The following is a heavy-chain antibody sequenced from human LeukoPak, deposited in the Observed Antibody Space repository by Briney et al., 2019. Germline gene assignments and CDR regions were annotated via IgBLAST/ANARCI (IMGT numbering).Heavy chain of an antibody. V-gene: IGHV1-69*01. CDR3: ARDLPTITIFGVVPNWFDP. CDR2: IIPIFGTA. D-gene: IGHD3-3*01. Sequence: SVKVSCKASGGTFSSYAISWVRQAPGQGLEWMGGIIPIFGTANYAQKFQGRVTITADESTSTAYMELSRLRSDDTAVYYCARDLPTITIFGVVPNWFDPWGQGTLVTVSS. CDR1: GGTFSSYA. J-gene: IGHJ5*02.